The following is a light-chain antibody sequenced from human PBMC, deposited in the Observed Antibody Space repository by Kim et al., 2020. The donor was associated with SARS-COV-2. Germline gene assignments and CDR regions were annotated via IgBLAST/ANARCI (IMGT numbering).Light chain of an antibody. V-gene: IGLV3-1*01. CDR1: NLEDKF. CDR2: QDN. CDR3: QAWDTYYV. J-gene: IGLJ1*01. Sequence: VSGPPGTTSVITCEVDNLEDKFACWYQKKPGQSPVLVIYQDNKRPSGIPERFSGSPSGNTATLTISGNQAMDEADYYCQAWDTYYVFGTGTKVTVL.